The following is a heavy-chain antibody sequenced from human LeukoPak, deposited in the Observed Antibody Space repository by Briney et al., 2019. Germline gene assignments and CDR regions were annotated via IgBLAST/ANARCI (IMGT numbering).Heavy chain of an antibody. CDR2: INVDGSST. J-gene: IGHJ4*02. CDR1: GFTFSTYW. Sequence: GGSLRLSCAVSGFTFSTYWMHWVRQVPGKGLAWVSRINVDGSSTRYADSVKGRFTISRDNAKNTLYLQMNSLRAEDTAVYYCAKDPPRRQTTVAPFHYWGQGTLVTVSS. CDR3: AKDPPRRQTTVAPFHY. D-gene: IGHD4-23*01. V-gene: IGHV3-74*01.